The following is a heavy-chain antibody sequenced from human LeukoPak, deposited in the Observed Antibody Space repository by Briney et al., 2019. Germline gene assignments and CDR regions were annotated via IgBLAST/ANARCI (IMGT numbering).Heavy chain of an antibody. Sequence: SGTMSLTCSVSGDSITNYYWNWIRQTPGKGLEWIGYTHYSGNTLYNPSLKSRLTTSVGTSKNQFSLNLNSVTAADTAVYYCARWEPRMNAFDIWGQGTMVTVSS. V-gene: IGHV4-59*08. CDR3: ARWEPRMNAFDI. D-gene: IGHD1-14*01. J-gene: IGHJ3*02. CDR2: THYSGNT. CDR1: GDSITNYY.